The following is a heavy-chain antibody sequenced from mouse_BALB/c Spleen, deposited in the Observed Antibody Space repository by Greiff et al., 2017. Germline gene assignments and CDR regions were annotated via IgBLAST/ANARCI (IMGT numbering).Heavy chain of an antibody. J-gene: IGHJ4*01. V-gene: IGHV5-6-4*01. CDR2: ISSGGSYT. Sequence: EVMLVESGGGLVKPGGSLKLSCAASGFTFSSYTMSWVRQTPEKRLEWVATISSGGSYTYYPDSVKGRFTISRDNAKNTLYLQMSSLKSEDTAMYYCTRDGWLLTGSMDYWGQGTSVTVSS. CDR1: GFTFSSYT. CDR3: TRDGWLLTGSMDY. D-gene: IGHD4-1*01.